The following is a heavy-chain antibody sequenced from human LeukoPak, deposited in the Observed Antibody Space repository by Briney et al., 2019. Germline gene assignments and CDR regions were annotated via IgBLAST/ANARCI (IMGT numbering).Heavy chain of an antibody. CDR1: GFTFSSYA. CDR2: IKQDGSEK. J-gene: IGHJ6*02. V-gene: IGHV3-7*01. CDR3: ARAQYDSSGYPYYYGMDV. D-gene: IGHD3-22*01. Sequence: GGSLRLSCAASGFTFSSYAMHWVRQAPGKGLEWVANIKQDGSEKYYVDSVKGRFTISRDNAKNSLYLQMNSLRAEDTAVYYCARAQYDSSGYPYYYGMDVWGQGTTVTVSS.